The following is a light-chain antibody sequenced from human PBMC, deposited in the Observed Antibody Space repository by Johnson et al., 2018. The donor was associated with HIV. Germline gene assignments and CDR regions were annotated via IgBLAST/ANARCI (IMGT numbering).Light chain of an antibody. CDR2: DNN. CDR3: GTWDSSLSAYV. CDR1: SSNIGNNY. J-gene: IGLJ1*01. Sequence: QSVLTQPPSVSAAPGQKVTISCSGSSSNIGNNYVSWYQQLPGTAPKLLIYDNNQRPSGIPDRFSGSKSGTSATLGITGLQTEDEAEYYCGTWDSSLSAYVVGTGTKVTVL. V-gene: IGLV1-51*01.